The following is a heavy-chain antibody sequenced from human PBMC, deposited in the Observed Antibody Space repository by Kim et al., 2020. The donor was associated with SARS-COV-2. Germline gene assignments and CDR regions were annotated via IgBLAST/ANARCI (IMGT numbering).Heavy chain of an antibody. CDR1: GFTFSSYG. J-gene: IGHJ6*02. CDR3: ARDARPFSRSGWYAPEYYDYGLDF. V-gene: IGHV3-33*05. CDR2: ISYDGSNK. Sequence: GGSLRLSCAASGFTFSSYGMHWVRQAPGKGLEWVAVISYDGSNKYYADSVKGRFTISRDNSKNTLYLQMNSLRAEDTAVYYCARDARPFSRSGWYAPEYYDYGLDFWGQGTTVTVSS. D-gene: IGHD6-19*01.